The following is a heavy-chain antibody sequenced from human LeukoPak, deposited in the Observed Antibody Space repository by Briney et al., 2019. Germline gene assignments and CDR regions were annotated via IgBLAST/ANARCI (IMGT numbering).Heavy chain of an antibody. V-gene: IGHV3-23*01. J-gene: IGHJ4*02. D-gene: IGHD3-3*02. Sequence: GGSLRLSCAASGFTFSSYSMNWVRQAPGKGLEWVSAISGSGGSTYYADSVNGRFTISKDNSKNTLYLQMNSLRAEDTAVYYCAKEGEGVVASFDYWGQGTLVTVSS. CDR3: AKEGEGVVASFDY. CDR1: GFTFSSYS. CDR2: ISGSGGST.